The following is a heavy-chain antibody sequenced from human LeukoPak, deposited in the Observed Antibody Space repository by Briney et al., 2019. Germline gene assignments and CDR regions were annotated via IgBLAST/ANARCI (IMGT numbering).Heavy chain of an antibody. CDR3: TTVSQMYGDYESFDY. Sequence: GESLKISCKGSGYSFTSYWIGWVRQMPGKGLEWMGIIYPGDSDTRYSPSFQGQVTISADKSISTAYLQWSSLKTEDTAVYYCTTVSQMYGDYESFDYWGQGTLVTVSS. J-gene: IGHJ4*02. CDR2: IYPGDSDT. D-gene: IGHD4-17*01. CDR1: GYSFTSYW. V-gene: IGHV5-51*01.